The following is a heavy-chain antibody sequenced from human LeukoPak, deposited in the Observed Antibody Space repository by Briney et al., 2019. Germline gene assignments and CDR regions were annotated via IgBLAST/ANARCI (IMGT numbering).Heavy chain of an antibody. J-gene: IGHJ4*02. CDR1: RHSISSNTVA. Sequence: SQTLSLTCAIYRHSISSNTVAWNSFRQSPSRGLEWLGRTYYRSKWYNDYAESVKGRITINPDTSKNQFSLHLNSVNPEDTGVYYCARQMGCFDYWGQGSQVTVSS. D-gene: IGHD2-8*01. CDR2: TYYRSKWYN. V-gene: IGHV6-1*01. CDR3: ARQMGCFDY.